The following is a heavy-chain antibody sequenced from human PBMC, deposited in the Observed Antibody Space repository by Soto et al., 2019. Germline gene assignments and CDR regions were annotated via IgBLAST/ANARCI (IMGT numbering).Heavy chain of an antibody. CDR1: GYTFTGYY. CDR2: INPNSGGT. J-gene: IGHJ6*03. Sequence: ASVKVSCKASGYTFTGYYMHWVRQAPGQGLEWMGWINPNSGGTNYAQKFQGWVTMTRDTSISTAYMELSRLRSDDTAVYYCARSRPEYYYYYMDGWGKGTTVTVSS. CDR3: ARSRPEYYYYYMDG. V-gene: IGHV1-2*04.